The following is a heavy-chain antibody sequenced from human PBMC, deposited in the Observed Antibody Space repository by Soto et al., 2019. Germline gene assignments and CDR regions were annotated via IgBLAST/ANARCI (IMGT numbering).Heavy chain of an antibody. CDR3: VRAGEPPSYCSGVEV. CDR1: GYTFTTSG. J-gene: IGHJ6*02. Sequence: QVQLVQSGGEVKKPGASVKVSCKASGYTFTTSGVSWVRQAPGQGLEWMGWVSGYNGNTKYEEKFHGRVTMTTDTSTSTAYAELRRRTTDDTAVYYCVRAGEPPSYCSGVEVWGQGPTVIVSS. CDR2: VSGYNGNT. D-gene: IGHD3-10*01. V-gene: IGHV1-18*01.